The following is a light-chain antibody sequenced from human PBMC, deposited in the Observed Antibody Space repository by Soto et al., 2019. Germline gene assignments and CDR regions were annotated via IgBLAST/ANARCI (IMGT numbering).Light chain of an antibody. J-gene: IGLJ2*01. CDR3: CSYAGSSTVVV. Sequence: QSALTQPASVSGSPGQSITISCTGTSSDVGSYNLVSWYQQHTGKAPKLMIYEGSKRPSGVSNRFSGSKSGNTASLTISGLQAEDEADYYCCSYAGSSTVVVFGGGTKLTVL. V-gene: IGLV2-23*01. CDR2: EGS. CDR1: SSDVGSYNL.